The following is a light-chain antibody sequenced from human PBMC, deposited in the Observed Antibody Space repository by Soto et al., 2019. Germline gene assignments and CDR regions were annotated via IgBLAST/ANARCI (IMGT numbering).Light chain of an antibody. Sequence: QSVLTQPPSASGTPGQRVTFSCSGSTSNIGSNAVNWYQQLPGTAPKLLIYSNDRRPSGAPDRFSGSKSGTSASLAISGLQSEDEADYYCTAWDDSLNGRLFGGGTKLTVL. J-gene: IGLJ2*01. CDR2: SND. V-gene: IGLV1-44*01. CDR3: TAWDDSLNGRL. CDR1: TSNIGSNA.